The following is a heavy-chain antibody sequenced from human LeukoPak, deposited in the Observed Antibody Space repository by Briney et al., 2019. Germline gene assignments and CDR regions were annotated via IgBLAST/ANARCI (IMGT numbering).Heavy chain of an antibody. D-gene: IGHD5-18*01. CDR2: SSYGEST. Sequence: SETLSLTCTVSGGSIRTSDYYWGWIRQPPGTRLEWIGTSSYGESTYYNPSLKSRVNILVDTSKHQFSLSLGSVTATDTAVYYCARVERRGYTYGFLAYCGQGSLVTVSS. J-gene: IGHJ4*02. CDR1: GGSIRTSDYY. V-gene: IGHV4-39*07. CDR3: ARVERRGYTYGFLAY.